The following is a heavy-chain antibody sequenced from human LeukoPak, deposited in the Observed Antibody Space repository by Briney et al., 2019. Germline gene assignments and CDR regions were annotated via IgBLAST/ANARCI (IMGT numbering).Heavy chain of an antibody. CDR1: GFTFSSYT. J-gene: IGHJ6*02. V-gene: IGHV3-21*01. D-gene: IGHD2-2*01. CDR2: ISSSSSYK. Sequence: GGSLRLSCAASGFTFSSYTMNWVRQAPGKGLEWVSSISSSSSYKYYADSVKGRFTMSRDNAKNSLFLQMNSLRADDTAVYYCARDLGYCSSTNCGHYYYGMDVWGQGTTVTVSS. CDR3: ARDLGYCSSTNCGHYYYGMDV.